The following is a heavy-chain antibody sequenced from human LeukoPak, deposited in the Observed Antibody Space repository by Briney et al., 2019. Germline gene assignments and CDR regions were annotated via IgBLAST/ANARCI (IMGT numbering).Heavy chain of an antibody. V-gene: IGHV4-31*03. Sequence: SQTLSLTCTVSGGSIRSDGYYWGWIRQHPEKGLEWIGHIYSSGSTYYNPSLKSRVTISVDPSKNQFSLNLTAVTAADTAVYYCARKSRGYDFPWFDPWGQGSLGTVSS. J-gene: IGHJ5*02. CDR3: ARKSRGYDFPWFDP. CDR1: GGSIRSDGYY. CDR2: IYSSGST. D-gene: IGHD5-12*01.